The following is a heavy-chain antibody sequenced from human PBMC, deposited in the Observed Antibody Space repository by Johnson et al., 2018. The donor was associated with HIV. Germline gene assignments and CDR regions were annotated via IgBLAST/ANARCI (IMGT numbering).Heavy chain of an antibody. V-gene: IGHV3-30*03. CDR1: GFTFSSYG. J-gene: IGHJ3*02. Sequence: QVQLVESGGGVVQPGRSLRLSCAASGFTFSSYGMHWVRQAPGKGPEWVAVISFDGSTIYYANSVEGRFNISRDNSMDTLSLQMNSLRVEDTALNYCARDRLSSSSYNDAFDIWGQGTMVTVSS. D-gene: IGHD2-2*02. CDR3: ARDRLSSSSYNDAFDI. CDR2: ISFDGSTI.